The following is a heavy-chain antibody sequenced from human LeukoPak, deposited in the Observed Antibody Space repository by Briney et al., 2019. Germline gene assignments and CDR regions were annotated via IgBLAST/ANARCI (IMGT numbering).Heavy chain of an antibody. CDR2: IKSKTDGGTI. CDR1: GFIFSNVW. CDR3: TTDLLGLCSSTGCYDNWLDP. Sequence: GGSLRLSCVASGFIFSNVWMTWVRQAPGKGLEWVGRIKSKTDGGTIDYAAPVKGRFTISRDDSKDTLSLQMNSLKIEDTAVYYCTTDLLGLCSSTGCYDNWLDPWGQGTLVTVSS. J-gene: IGHJ5*02. V-gene: IGHV3-15*01. D-gene: IGHD2-2*01.